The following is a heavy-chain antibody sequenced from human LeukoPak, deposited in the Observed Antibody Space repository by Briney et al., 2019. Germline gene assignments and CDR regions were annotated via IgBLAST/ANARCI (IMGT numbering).Heavy chain of an antibody. CDR1: GYTFTSYD. V-gene: IGHV1-8*01. D-gene: IGHD3-16*02. J-gene: IGHJ3*02. CDR2: MNPNSGKR. CDR3: ARDYVWGSYRFDAFDI. Sequence: ASVKVSCKASGYTFTSYDINWVRQAAGQEVEGMGWMNPNSGKRGYAQKFRGRGTMTRNTSISTAYMELSSLRSEDTAVSYCARDYVWGSYRFDAFDIWGQGTMVTVSS.